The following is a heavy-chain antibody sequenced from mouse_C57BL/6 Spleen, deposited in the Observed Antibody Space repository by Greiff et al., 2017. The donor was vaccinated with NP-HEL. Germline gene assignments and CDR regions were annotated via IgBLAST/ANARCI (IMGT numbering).Heavy chain of an antibody. J-gene: IGHJ3*01. CDR2: IYPGDGDT. Sequence: QVQLKQSGAELVKPGASVKISCKASGYAFSSYWMNWVKQRPGKGLEWIGQIYPGDGDTNYNGKFKGKATLTADKSSSTAYMQLSSLTSEDSAVYFCARDYSNWDWFAYWGQGTLVTVSA. V-gene: IGHV1-80*01. CDR3: ARDYSNWDWFAY. D-gene: IGHD2-5*01. CDR1: GYAFSSYW.